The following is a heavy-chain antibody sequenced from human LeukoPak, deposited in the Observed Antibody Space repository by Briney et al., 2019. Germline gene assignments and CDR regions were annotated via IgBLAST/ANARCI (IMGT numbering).Heavy chain of an antibody. J-gene: IGHJ5*02. CDR3: VRGRYCSSASCYDWFDP. Sequence: SETLSVTCAVYNGSFGGYHWNWIRRPPGKRLEWIGEITYGGATNYNPSLRSRVTMSVDTSKKQFSLKLTSLTAADTAVYYCVRGRYCSSASCYDWFDPWGPGTHVSVSS. CDR1: NGSFGGYH. V-gene: IGHV4-34*01. D-gene: IGHD2-2*01. CDR2: ITYGGAT.